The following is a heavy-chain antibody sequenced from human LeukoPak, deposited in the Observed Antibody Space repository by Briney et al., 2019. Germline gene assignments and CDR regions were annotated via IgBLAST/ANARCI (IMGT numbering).Heavy chain of an antibody. V-gene: IGHV3-30-3*01. CDR2: ISYDGTNK. CDR1: GFTFTNYA. Sequence: PGRSLRLSGAASGFTFTNYALHWVRQAPGQGLEWVAVISYDGTNKYYADSVKGRFTISRDNSKNTLSLQMNSLRGEDTALYYCARGFVLGAAKNYFDYWGQGALVTVSS. CDR3: ARGFVLGAAKNYFDY. J-gene: IGHJ4*02. D-gene: IGHD2-21*02.